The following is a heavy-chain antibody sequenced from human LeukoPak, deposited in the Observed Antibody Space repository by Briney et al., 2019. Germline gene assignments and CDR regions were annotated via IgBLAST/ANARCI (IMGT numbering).Heavy chain of an antibody. Sequence: SETLSLTCSVSGASISSSNYYWAWIRQPPGKGLEWIGSIYHSGRTYYNPSLKSRVTISVDTSKNQFSLKLSSVTAADTAVYYCARGQGATVPQVGKNWFDPWGQGTRVTVSS. CDR3: ARGQGATVPQVGKNWFDP. CDR1: GASISSSNYY. CDR2: IYHSGRT. V-gene: IGHV4-39*01. J-gene: IGHJ5*02. D-gene: IGHD1-26*01.